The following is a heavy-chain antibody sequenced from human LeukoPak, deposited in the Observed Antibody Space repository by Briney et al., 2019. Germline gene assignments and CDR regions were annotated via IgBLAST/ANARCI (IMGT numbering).Heavy chain of an antibody. V-gene: IGHV4-4*07. CDR1: GGSISSYY. Sequence: SETLSLTCTVSGGSISSYYWSWIQQPAGKGLEWIGRIYTSGSTNYNPSLKSRVTMSVDTSKNQFSLKLSSVTAADTAVYYCARDGGSSWYGYYFDYWGQGTLVTVSS. CDR3: ARDGGSSWYGYYFDY. D-gene: IGHD6-13*01. J-gene: IGHJ4*02. CDR2: IYTSGST.